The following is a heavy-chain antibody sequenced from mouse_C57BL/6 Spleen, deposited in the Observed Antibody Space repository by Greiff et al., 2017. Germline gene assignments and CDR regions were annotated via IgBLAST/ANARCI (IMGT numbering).Heavy chain of an antibody. Sequence: QVQLQQSGAELVRPGASVTLSCKASGYTFTDYEMHWVKQTPVHGLEWIGAIDPETGGTAYNQKFKGKAILTADKSSSTAYMELRSLTSEDSAVYYCTRGGGQLRPFAYWGQGTLVTVSA. V-gene: IGHV1-15*01. CDR2: IDPETGGT. J-gene: IGHJ3*01. CDR3: TRGGGQLRPFAY. D-gene: IGHD3-2*02. CDR1: GYTFTDYE.